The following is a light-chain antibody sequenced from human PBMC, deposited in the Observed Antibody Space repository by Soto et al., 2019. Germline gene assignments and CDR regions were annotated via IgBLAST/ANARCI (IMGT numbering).Light chain of an antibody. CDR3: CSYTTGSTLGV. CDR2: DVS. CDR1: TSDIGNYNY. V-gene: IGLV2-14*03. J-gene: IGLJ2*01. Sequence: QSALTQPASVSGFPGQSITISCTGTTSDIGNYNYVSWYQQHPDKAPKLIIYDVSDRPLGVSTRFSGSKSGNTASLTISGLQAEDEADYYCCSYTTGSTLGVFGGGTKLTVL.